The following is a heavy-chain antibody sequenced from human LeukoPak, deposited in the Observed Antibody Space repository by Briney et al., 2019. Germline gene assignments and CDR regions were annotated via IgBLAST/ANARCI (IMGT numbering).Heavy chain of an antibody. V-gene: IGHV4-34*01. D-gene: IGHD6-13*01. CDR1: GGSFSGYY. J-gene: IGHJ4*02. Sequence: SETLSLTCAVYGGSFSGYYWSWIRQPPGKGLEWIGEINHSGSPYYNPSLKSRVTISVDTSKNQYSLKLSSVTAADTAVYYCARVQPMFISRPHFDSWGQGTLVTVSS. CDR3: ARVQPMFISRPHFDS. CDR2: INHSGSP.